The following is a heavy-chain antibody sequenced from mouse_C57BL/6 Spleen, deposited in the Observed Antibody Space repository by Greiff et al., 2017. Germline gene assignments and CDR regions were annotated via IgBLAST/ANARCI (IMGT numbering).Heavy chain of an antibody. CDR2: INPSNGGT. Sequence: VQLQQPGTELVKPGASVKLSCKASGYTFTSYWMPWVKQRPGQGLEWIGNINPSNGGTNYNEKFKSKATLTVDKSSSTAYMQLSSLTSEDSAVYYCARSYYGSSLYFDYWGQGTTLTVSS. V-gene: IGHV1-53*01. D-gene: IGHD1-1*01. J-gene: IGHJ2*01. CDR3: ARSYYGSSLYFDY. CDR1: GYTFTSYW.